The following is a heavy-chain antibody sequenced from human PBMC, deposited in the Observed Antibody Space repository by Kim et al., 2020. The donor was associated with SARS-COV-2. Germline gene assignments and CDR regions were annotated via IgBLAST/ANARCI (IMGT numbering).Heavy chain of an antibody. Sequence: SETLSLTCTVSGGSISSGGYYWSWIRQHPGKGLEWIGYIYYSGSTYYNPSLKSRVTISVDTSKNQFSLKLSSVTAADTAVYYCARAPYSGYDLFWFDPWGQGTLVTVSS. J-gene: IGHJ5*02. CDR1: GGSISSGGYY. V-gene: IGHV4-31*03. CDR3: ARAPYSGYDLFWFDP. D-gene: IGHD5-12*01. CDR2: IYYSGST.